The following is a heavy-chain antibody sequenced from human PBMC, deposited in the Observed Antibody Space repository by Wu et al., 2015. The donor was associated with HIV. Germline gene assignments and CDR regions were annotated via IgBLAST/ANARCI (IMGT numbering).Heavy chain of an antibody. V-gene: IGHV1-18*01. CDR3: ARGIAVTPMANWFDP. CDR1: GGTFSSYA. D-gene: IGHD6-19*01. J-gene: IGHJ5*02. CDR2: ISADNINT. Sequence: QVQLVQSGAEVKKPGSSVKVSCKASGGTFSSYAISWVRQAPGQGLEWMGWISADNINTHYAQKLQGRVTLTTDTSTSTAYMELRSLRSDDTAVYYCARGIAVTPMANWFDPWGQGTLVTVSS.